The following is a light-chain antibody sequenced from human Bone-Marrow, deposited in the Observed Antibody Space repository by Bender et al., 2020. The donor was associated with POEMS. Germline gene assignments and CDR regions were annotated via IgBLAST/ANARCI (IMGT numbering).Light chain of an antibody. CDR2: EVS. J-gene: IGLJ2*01. Sequence: QSALTQPASVSGSPGQSITISCTGTSSDVGTYNLVSWYQQRPGKAPKLMIFEVSNRPSGVSNRFSGSKSDNTASLTISGLQAEDEADYYCCSYAATWVFGGGTKLTVL. V-gene: IGLV2-23*02. CDR1: SSDVGTYNL. CDR3: CSYAATWV.